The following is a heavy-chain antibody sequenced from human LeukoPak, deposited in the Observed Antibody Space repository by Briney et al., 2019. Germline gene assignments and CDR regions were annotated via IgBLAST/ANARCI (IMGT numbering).Heavy chain of an antibody. CDR3: ARGTVTTPDYFDY. J-gene: IGHJ4*02. V-gene: IGHV4-34*01. CDR1: GGSISSYY. Sequence: EPSETLSLTCTVSGGSISSYYWRWIRQPPGKGLEWIGEINHSGSTNYNPSLKSRVTISVDTSKNQFSLKLSSVTAADTAVYYCARGTVTTPDYFDYWGQGTLVTVSS. D-gene: IGHD4-17*01. CDR2: INHSGST.